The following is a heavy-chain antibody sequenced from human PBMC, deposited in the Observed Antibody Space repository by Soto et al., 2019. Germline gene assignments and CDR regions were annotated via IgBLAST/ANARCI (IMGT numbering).Heavy chain of an antibody. Sequence: EVQLLESGGGLVQPGGSLRLSCAASGFTFSNYAGTWVRQAPGKGLEWISTISGSGGSTYYADSVKGRFTISRDNSKNTLYLQMNSLRAEDTAVYYCAKDQGRSWYEIDYWGQGTLVTVSS. CDR1: GFTFSNYA. V-gene: IGHV3-23*01. J-gene: IGHJ4*02. CDR2: ISGSGGST. D-gene: IGHD6-13*01. CDR3: AKDQGRSWYEIDY.